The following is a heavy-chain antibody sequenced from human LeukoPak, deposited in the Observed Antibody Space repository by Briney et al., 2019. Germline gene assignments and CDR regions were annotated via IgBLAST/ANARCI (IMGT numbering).Heavy chain of an antibody. D-gene: IGHD2/OR15-2a*01. CDR2: ISYDGSNK. Sequence: PGGSLRLSCAASGFTFSSYAMHWVRQAPGKGLEWVAVISYDGSNKYYADSVKGRFTISRDNSKNTLYLQMDSLTAEDTAVYYCTRKGSQWDFLVDYWGQGTRVTVTS. CDR1: GFTFSSYA. V-gene: IGHV3-30*04. J-gene: IGHJ4*02. CDR3: TRKGSQWDFLVDY.